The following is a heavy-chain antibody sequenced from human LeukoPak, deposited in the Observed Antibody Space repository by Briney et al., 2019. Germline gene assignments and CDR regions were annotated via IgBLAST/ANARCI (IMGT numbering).Heavy chain of an antibody. V-gene: IGHV4-59*01. CDR1: GGSISSYY. CDR3: ASFSYGSGSYTGYNWFDP. Sequence: PSETLSLTCTVSGGSISSYYWSWIRQPPGKGLEWIGYIYYSGSTNYNPSLKSRVTISVDTSKNQFSLKLSSVTAADTAVYYCASFSYGSGSYTGYNWFDPWGQGTLVTVSP. D-gene: IGHD3-10*01. J-gene: IGHJ5*02. CDR2: IYYSGST.